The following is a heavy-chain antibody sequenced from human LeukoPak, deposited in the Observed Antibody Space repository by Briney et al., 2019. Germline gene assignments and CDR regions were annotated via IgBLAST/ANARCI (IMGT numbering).Heavy chain of an antibody. D-gene: IGHD3-22*01. CDR1: GGSITSSRCY. J-gene: IGHJ4*02. CDR2: IYYSGST. Sequence: PSETLSLTCTVSGGSITSSRCYWGWIRQPPGKGLEWIGSIYYSGSTYYSPSLKSRVTMSLDTSKNQFSLELSSVTAADTAVYYCARDSSGYYWFDYWGQGTLVTVSS. V-gene: IGHV4-39*07. CDR3: ARDSSGYYWFDY.